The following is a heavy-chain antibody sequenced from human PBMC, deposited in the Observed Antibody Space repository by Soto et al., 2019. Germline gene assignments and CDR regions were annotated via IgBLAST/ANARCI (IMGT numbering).Heavy chain of an antibody. CDR2: ISGSGGST. J-gene: IGHJ6*02. D-gene: IGHD2-2*01. Sequence: GGSLRLSCAASGFTFSSYAMSWVRQAPGKGLEWVSAISGSGGSTYYADSVKGRFTISRDNSKNTLYLQMNSLRAEDTAVYYCAKADCSSTSCYSFDVGAYYGMDVWGQGTTVTVSS. CDR1: GFTFSSYA. CDR3: AKADCSSTSCYSFDVGAYYGMDV. V-gene: IGHV3-23*01.